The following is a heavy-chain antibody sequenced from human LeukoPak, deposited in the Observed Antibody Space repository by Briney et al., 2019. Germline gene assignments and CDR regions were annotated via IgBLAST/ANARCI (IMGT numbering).Heavy chain of an antibody. CDR1: GFTFSSYE. CDR3: ARDLYGSGRFFDY. J-gene: IGHJ4*02. D-gene: IGHD3-10*01. V-gene: IGHV3-48*03. CDR2: ISSSGSTI. Sequence: GGSLRLSCAAFGFTFSSYEMNWVRQAPGKGLERVSYISSSGSTIYYADSVKGRFTISRDNVENSLYLQMNSLRAEDTAVYYCARDLYGSGRFFDYWGQGTLVTVSS.